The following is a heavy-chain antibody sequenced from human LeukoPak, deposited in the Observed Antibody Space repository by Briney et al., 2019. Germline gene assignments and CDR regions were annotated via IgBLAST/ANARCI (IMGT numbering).Heavy chain of an antibody. Sequence: SETLSLTCTVSGGSISSSSYYWGWIRQPPGKGLEWIGRIYTSGSTNYNPSLKSRVTMSVDTSKNQFSLKLSSVTAADTAVYYCARVRVRGVIDYWGQGTLVTVSS. CDR1: GGSISSSSYY. V-gene: IGHV4-39*07. CDR2: IYTSGST. CDR3: ARVRVRGVIDY. D-gene: IGHD3-10*01. J-gene: IGHJ4*02.